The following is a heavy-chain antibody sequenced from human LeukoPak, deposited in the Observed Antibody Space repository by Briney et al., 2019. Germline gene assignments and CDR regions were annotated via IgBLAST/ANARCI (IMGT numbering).Heavy chain of an antibody. V-gene: IGHV1-46*01. Sequence: GASVTVSCTASGYTFTSYYMHWVRQAPGQGLEWMGIINPSGGSTSYAQKFQGRVTMTRDTSTSTVYMELSSLRSEDTAVYYCARLNPYDSSGYYSPTFDYWGQGTLVTVSS. CDR3: ARLNPYDSSGYYSPTFDY. J-gene: IGHJ4*02. CDR2: INPSGGST. CDR1: GYTFTSYY. D-gene: IGHD3-22*01.